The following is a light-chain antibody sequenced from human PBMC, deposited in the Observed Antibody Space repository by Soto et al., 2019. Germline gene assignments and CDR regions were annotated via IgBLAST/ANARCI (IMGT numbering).Light chain of an antibody. J-gene: IGKJ2*01. CDR1: QSVLYSSNSKNY. CDR2: WAS. V-gene: IGKV4-1*01. Sequence: DIVMTQSPDSLAVSLGERATINCKSSQSVLYSSNSKNYLAWYQQKPGQPPKVLIYWASTRESGVPDRFSGSGYVTDYTLTISRLQAEDVAVYYCQQYYSPPYTFGQRTKLEIK. CDR3: QQYYSPPYT.